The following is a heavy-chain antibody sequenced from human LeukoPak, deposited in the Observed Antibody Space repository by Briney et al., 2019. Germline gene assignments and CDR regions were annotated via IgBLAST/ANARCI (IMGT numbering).Heavy chain of an antibody. D-gene: IGHD3-10*01. Sequence: SSVKVSCKSSGGTFSSYAISGVRQAAGQGREWMGGIIPIYGTANYAQKFQDRVTITADKSPSTAYLELSSLRSDDTAVYYCARLLWFGESGFMAFEIWGQGTIVTVSS. CDR2: IIPIYGTA. CDR3: ARLLWFGESGFMAFEI. J-gene: IGHJ3*02. CDR1: GGTFSSYA. V-gene: IGHV1-69*06.